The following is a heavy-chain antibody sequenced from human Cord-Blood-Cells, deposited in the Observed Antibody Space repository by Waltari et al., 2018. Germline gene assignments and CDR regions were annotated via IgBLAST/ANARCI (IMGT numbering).Heavy chain of an antibody. Sequence: QVQLVESGGGVVQPGRSLRLSCAASGFTFSSYGMHWVRQAPVKGLEWVAVISYDGSNKYYADSVKGRFTISRDNSKNTLYLQMNSLRAEDTAVYYCAKEDRMGWLVRSYYFDYWGQGTLVTVSS. J-gene: IGHJ4*02. V-gene: IGHV3-30*18. CDR2: ISYDGSNK. CDR3: AKEDRMGWLVRSYYFDY. CDR1: GFTFSSYG. D-gene: IGHD6-19*01.